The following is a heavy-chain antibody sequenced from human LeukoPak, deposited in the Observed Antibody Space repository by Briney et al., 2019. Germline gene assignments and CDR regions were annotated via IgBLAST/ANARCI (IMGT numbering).Heavy chain of an antibody. V-gene: IGHV3-74*01. CDR1: GFTFSSYW. Sequence: GGSLRLSCAASGFTFSSYWMHWVRHAPGKGLVWVSRINSDGSSTSYADSVKGRFTISRDNGKNTLYLQMNSLRAEDTAVYYCAKASSGWSPFDYWGQGTLVTVSS. CDR2: INSDGSST. D-gene: IGHD6-19*01. J-gene: IGHJ4*02. CDR3: AKASSGWSPFDY.